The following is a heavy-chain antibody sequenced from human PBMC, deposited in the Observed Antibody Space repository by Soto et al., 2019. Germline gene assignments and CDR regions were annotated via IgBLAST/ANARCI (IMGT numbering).Heavy chain of an antibody. CDR2: ITTGKCTP. V-gene: IGHV1-3*04. CDR3: ARNAFDY. Sequence: QVHFVQSGTEVKKSGASVKVSCKTSGYIVTNYPIHWVRQAPGRGVEWVAWITTGKCTPTYSPRLPGRVSLKTDTTASTVYLDLSSLRFEDTAVYYCARNAFDYWGQGNLVAVSP. CDR1: GYIVTNYP. J-gene: IGHJ4*02.